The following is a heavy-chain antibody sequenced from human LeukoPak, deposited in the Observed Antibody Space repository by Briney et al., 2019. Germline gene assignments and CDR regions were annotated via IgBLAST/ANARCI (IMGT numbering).Heavy chain of an antibody. J-gene: IGHJ5*02. Sequence: SETLSLTCAVYGGSFSGYYWSWIRQPPGKGLEWIGEINHSGSTNYNPSLKSRVTISVDTSKSQFSLKLSSVTAADTAVYYCARERRGDTIFGVVTTNWFDPWGQGTLVTVSS. V-gene: IGHV4-34*01. D-gene: IGHD3-3*01. CDR3: ARERRGDTIFGVVTTNWFDP. CDR1: GGSFSGYY. CDR2: INHSGST.